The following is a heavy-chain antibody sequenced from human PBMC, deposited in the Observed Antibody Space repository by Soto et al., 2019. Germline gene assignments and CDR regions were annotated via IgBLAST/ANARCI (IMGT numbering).Heavy chain of an antibody. Sequence: PSQTLSLTCAISGDSVSSNSAAWNWIRQSPSRGLEWLGRTFYRSKWYNDYAVSVKSRITINPDTSKNQFSLQLNSVTPEDTAANCCARESVRQQLAYYFDYWAQGTLVTVSS. CDR2: TFYRSKWYN. CDR1: GDSVSSNSAA. D-gene: IGHD6-13*01. V-gene: IGHV6-1*01. CDR3: ARESVRQQLAYYFDY. J-gene: IGHJ4*02.